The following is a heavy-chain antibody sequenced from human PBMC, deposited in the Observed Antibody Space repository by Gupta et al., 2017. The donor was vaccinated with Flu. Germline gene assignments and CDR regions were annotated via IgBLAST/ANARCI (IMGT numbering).Heavy chain of an antibody. J-gene: IGHJ5*02. CDR3: ARRTVKYGASSGRWFDP. CDR1: GDSISTGTYY. CDR2: VYYSGTT. D-gene: IGHD6-6*01. Sequence: QLQLQESGPGLIKSSETLSLTCTISGDSISTGTYYWGWIRQSPGRGLEWIGSVYYSGTTYSNPSLKSRVAMSADTSKNQVSLNLTSVTAADTAMYFCARRTVKYGASSGRWFDPWGQGRPVTVSS. V-gene: IGHV4-39*01.